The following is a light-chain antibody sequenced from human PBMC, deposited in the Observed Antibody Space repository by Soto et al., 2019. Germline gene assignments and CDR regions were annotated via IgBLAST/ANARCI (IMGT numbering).Light chain of an antibody. CDR1: QDISSY. V-gene: IGKV1-33*01. CDR2: DAS. CDR3: QHYDNFPRAIT. Sequence: DIHITHSPSSLSSSLVDRVTISCQASQDISSYLNWYQQKPGKAPKLLIYDASNLETGVPSRFSGSGSGTDFTFTISSLLPEDIATYYCQHYDNFPRAITFGQGTRLEIK. J-gene: IGKJ5*01.